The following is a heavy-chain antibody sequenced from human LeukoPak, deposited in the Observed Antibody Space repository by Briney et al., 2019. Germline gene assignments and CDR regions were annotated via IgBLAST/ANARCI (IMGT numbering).Heavy chain of an antibody. D-gene: IGHD6-19*01. J-gene: IGHJ4*02. CDR3: AKDSYSSGFNFDY. CDR1: GFTFSSYG. V-gene: IGHV3-33*06. CDR2: IWYDGSNK. Sequence: QTGGSLRLSCAASGFTFSSYGMHWVRQAPGKGLEWVAVIWYDGSNKYYADSVKGRFTISGDNSKNTLYLQMNSLRAEDTAVYYCAKDSYSSGFNFDYWGQGTLVTVSS.